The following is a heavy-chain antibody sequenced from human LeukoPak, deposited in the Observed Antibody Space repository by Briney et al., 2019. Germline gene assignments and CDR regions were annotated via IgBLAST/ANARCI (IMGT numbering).Heavy chain of an antibody. J-gene: IGHJ3*02. V-gene: IGHV4-59*01. D-gene: IGHD5-18*01. CDR2: IYYSGST. Sequence: KSSETLSLTCTVSGGSISSYYWSWIRQPPGKGLEWIGNIYYSGSTNYNPSLKSRVTISVDTSKNQFSLRLSSVTAADTAVYYCARDSRLLRHQGDAFHIWGQGTGVTVSS. CDR1: GGSISSYY. CDR3: ARDSRLLRHQGDAFHI.